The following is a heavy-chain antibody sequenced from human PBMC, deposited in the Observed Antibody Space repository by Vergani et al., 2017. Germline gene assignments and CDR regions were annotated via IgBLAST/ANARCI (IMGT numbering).Heavy chain of an antibody. Sequence: QVQVVQSGAEVKKPGASVKVSCQASGYTFSDYYMHWVRQAPGQGLEWMGWINPNSGGTNYAQKFQGRVTMTRDTSISTAYMELSRLRSDDTAVYYCARTPGYSYGYPDFGLDLNFDYWGQGTLVTVSS. CDR3: ARTPGYSYGYPDFGLDLNFDY. J-gene: IGHJ4*02. V-gene: IGHV1-2*02. CDR1: GYTFSDYY. CDR2: INPNSGGT. D-gene: IGHD5-18*01.